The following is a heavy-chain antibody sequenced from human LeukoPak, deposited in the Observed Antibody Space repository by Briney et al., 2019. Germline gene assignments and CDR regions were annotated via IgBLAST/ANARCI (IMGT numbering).Heavy chain of an antibody. CDR2: ISSSSGTI. J-gene: IGHJ4*02. CDR1: GFTFSTYS. CDR3: ARDSSSWSDFDY. Sequence: GGSLRLSCAASGFTFSTYSMNWVRQTPGKGLEWVAYISSSSGTIYYADSVKGRFTSSRDNAKNSLYLQMNSLRAEDTAVYYCARDSSSWSDFDYWGQGTLVTVSS. V-gene: IGHV3-48*01. D-gene: IGHD6-13*01.